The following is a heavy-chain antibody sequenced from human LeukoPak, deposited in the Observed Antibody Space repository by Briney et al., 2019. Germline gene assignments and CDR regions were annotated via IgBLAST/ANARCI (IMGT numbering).Heavy chain of an antibody. V-gene: IGHV3-74*01. Sequence: GSLRLSCAASGISVSNNYLAWVRPAPGEGLVWVSRLSSDGGSTNYADSVKGRFTTSRDNSKNTLYLQMNTLRTEDTAIYYCARSAAAGPFDYWGQGTLLTVSS. CDR3: ARSAAAGPFDY. CDR2: LSSDGGST. J-gene: IGHJ4*02. D-gene: IGHD6-13*01. CDR1: GISVSNNY.